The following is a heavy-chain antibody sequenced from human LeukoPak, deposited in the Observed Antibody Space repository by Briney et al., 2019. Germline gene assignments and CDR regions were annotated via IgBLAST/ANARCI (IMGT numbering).Heavy chain of an antibody. CDR3: ARASSSWPCFEAFDI. Sequence: SETLSLTCAVSGGPISSGGYSWSCSSQPPGKGLEWIGYIYHSGSTYYNPSLKSRVTMSVDRSKNQFSLKLSSVTAADTAVYYCARASSSWPCFEAFDIWGQGTMVTVSS. V-gene: IGHV4-30-2*01. CDR1: GGPISSGGYS. J-gene: IGHJ3*02. D-gene: IGHD6-13*01. CDR2: IYHSGST.